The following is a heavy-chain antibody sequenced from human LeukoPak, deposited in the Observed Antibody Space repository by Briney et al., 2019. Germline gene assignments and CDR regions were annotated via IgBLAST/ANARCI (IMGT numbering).Heavy chain of an antibody. J-gene: IGHJ3*02. D-gene: IGHD3-10*01. CDR2: ISGSGGST. Sequence: PGGSLRLSCSASGFTFSSYAMSWVRQAPGKGLEWLSAISGSGGSTYYADSVKGRFTISRDNSKNTLYLQMNSLRAEDTAVYYCAKVDHRDYYGSRSYGLGAFDIWGQGTMVTVSS. V-gene: IGHV3-23*01. CDR1: GFTFSSYA. CDR3: AKVDHRDYYGSRSYGLGAFDI.